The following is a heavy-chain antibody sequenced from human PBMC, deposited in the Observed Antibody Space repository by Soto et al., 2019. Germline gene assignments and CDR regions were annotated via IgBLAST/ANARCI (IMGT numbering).Heavy chain of an antibody. V-gene: IGHV3-15*01. CDR2: IKSKTDGGTT. J-gene: IGHJ3*02. D-gene: IGHD5-18*01. CDR1: GFTFSNAW. Sequence: EVQLVESGGGLVKPGGSLRLSCAASGFTFSNAWMSWVRQAPGKGLEWVGRIKSKTDGGTTDYAAPVKGRFTISRDDSKNTLYLQMNSLKTEDTAVYYCTTDVSAMADAFDIWGQGTMVTVSS. CDR3: TTDVSAMADAFDI.